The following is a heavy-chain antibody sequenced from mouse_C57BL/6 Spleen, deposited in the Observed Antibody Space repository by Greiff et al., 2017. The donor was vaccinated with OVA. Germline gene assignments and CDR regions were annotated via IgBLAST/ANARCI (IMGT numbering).Heavy chain of an antibody. CDR3: ASRGNNYYFDY. Sequence: QVQLKQSGPELVKPGASVKISCKASGYAFSSSWMNWVKQRPGKGLEWIGRIYPGDGDTNYNGKFKGKATLTADKSSSTAYMQLSSLTSEDSAVYFCASRGNNYYFDYWGQGTTLTVSS. J-gene: IGHJ2*01. V-gene: IGHV1-82*01. D-gene: IGHD1-3*01. CDR1: GYAFSSSW. CDR2: IYPGDGDT.